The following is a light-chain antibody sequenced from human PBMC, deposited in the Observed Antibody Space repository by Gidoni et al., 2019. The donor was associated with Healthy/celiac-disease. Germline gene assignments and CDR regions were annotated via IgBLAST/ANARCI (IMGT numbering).Light chain of an antibody. V-gene: IGKV4-1*01. CDR2: C. J-gene: IGKJ2*01. Sequence: DIVMTQSPDSLAVSLGERATINCKSSQSVLYSSNNKNYLAWYQQKPGQPPKLLIYCADFILTISSLQAEDVAVYYCRQYYSTPYTFGQGTKLEIK. CDR3: RQYYSTPYT. CDR1: QSVLYSSNNKNY.